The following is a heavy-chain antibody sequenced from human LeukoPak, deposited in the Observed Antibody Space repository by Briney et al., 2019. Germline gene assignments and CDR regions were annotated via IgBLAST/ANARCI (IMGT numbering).Heavy chain of an antibody. CDR2: IIPIFGTA. J-gene: IGHJ6*02. Sequence: SVKVSCKISGYTLTELSMHWVRQAPGQGLEWMGGIIPIFGTANYAQKFQGRVTITADESTSTAYMELSSLRSEDTAVYYCARVYPHDGGYFYYYYGMDVWGQGTTVTVSS. CDR3: ARVYPHDGGYFYYYYGMDV. V-gene: IGHV1-69*13. CDR1: GYTLTELS. D-gene: IGHD4-17*01.